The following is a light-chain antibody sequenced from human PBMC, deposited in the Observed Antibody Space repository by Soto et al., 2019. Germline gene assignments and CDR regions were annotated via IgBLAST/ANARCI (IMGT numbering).Light chain of an antibody. J-gene: IGLJ1*01. Sequence: QSVLTQPASVSGSPGQSIAISCTGTSSDVGGYDYVSRYQQHPGKAPKVMIYDVSNRPSGVSNRFSGSKSGNTASLTISGLQAEDEADYYCSSYTSSSTYVFGTGTKVTVL. CDR1: SSDVGGYDY. CDR2: DVS. V-gene: IGLV2-14*01. CDR3: SSYTSSSTYV.